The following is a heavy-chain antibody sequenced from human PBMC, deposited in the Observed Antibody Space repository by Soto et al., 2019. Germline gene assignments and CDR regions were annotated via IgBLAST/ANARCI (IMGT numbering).Heavy chain of an antibody. D-gene: IGHD6-19*01. J-gene: IGHJ4*02. V-gene: IGHV1-46*01. Sequence: GASVKVSCKASGYTFTSYYMHWVRQAPGQGLEWMGIINPSGGSTSYAQKFQGWVTMTRDTSISTAYMELSRLRSDDTAVYYCARGLYSSGWTLDYWGQGTLVTVSS. CDR3: ARGLYSSGWTLDY. CDR1: GYTFTSYY. CDR2: INPSGGST.